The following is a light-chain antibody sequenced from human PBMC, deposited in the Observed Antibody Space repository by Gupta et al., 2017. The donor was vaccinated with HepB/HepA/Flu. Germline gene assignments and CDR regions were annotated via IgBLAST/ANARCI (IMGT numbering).Light chain of an antibody. Sequence: EIVMTQSPATLSVSPGERVTLSCRASQSVFSNLAWYQQKPGQAPRLLIYASSTRATGIPARFSGSGSGTEFILIISSLQSEDFAVYYCQQDNNWPRTFGQGTKVEI. J-gene: IGKJ1*01. V-gene: IGKV3-15*01. CDR3: QQDNNWPRT. CDR2: ASS. CDR1: QSVFSN.